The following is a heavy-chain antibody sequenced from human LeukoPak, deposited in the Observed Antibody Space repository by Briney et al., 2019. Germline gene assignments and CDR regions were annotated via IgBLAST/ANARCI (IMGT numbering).Heavy chain of an antibody. D-gene: IGHD3-9*01. CDR2: IYPGDSDT. J-gene: IGHJ4*02. Sequence: GESLQISCKGSGYSFTSYWIGWVRQMPGKGLEWMGIIYPGDSDTRYSPSFQGQVTISADKSISTAYLQWSSLKASDTAMYYCARSNDYDILTGYYQDYFDYWGQGTLVTVSS. CDR3: ARSNDYDILTGYYQDYFDY. CDR1: GYSFTSYW. V-gene: IGHV5-51*01.